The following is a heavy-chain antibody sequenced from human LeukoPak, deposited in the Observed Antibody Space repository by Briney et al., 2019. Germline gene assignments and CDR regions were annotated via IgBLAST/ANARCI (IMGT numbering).Heavy chain of an antibody. D-gene: IGHD6-19*01. CDR3: ARNSGWYGVS. J-gene: IGHJ4*02. Sequence: GGSLRLSCTSSVFTLRSYEMSWIRQAPGRGLEWVSSVDYSGGDTHYADSVMGRFTISRYNSKNTLYLQLNSLNADDTAVYYCARNSGWYGVSWGQGTLVTVSS. CDR2: VDYSGGDT. V-gene: IGHV3-23*01. CDR1: VFTLRSYE.